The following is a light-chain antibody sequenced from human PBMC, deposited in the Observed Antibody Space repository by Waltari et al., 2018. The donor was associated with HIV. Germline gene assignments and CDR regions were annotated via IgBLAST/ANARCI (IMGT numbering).Light chain of an antibody. J-gene: IGLJ3*02. CDR3: CSYAGSSPLWV. Sequence: QSALTQPASVSGSPGQSITISCTGTSSDGGNYNLVSWYQQHPGKVPKLIIFEVSERPSGVSDRFSGSKSVNTASLTISGLQAEDEADYYCCSYAGSSPLWVFGGGTKLTVL. CDR1: SSDGGNYNL. V-gene: IGLV2-23*02. CDR2: EVS.